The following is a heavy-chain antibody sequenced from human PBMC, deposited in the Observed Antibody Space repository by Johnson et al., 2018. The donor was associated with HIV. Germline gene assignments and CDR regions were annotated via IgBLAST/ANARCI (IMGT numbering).Heavy chain of an antibody. CDR1: GFTFSSYA. CDR2: ISYDGSDK. CDR3: ATFDGFDI. Sequence: QVQLVESGGGAVQPGKSLRLSCVVSGFTFSSYAVHWVRQAPGKGLEWVAVISYDGSDKYYADSVKGRFTLSRDNSKNTLYVQMNSLRAEDTAVYYCATFDGFDIWGQGTMVTVSS. V-gene: IGHV3-30-3*01. J-gene: IGHJ3*02.